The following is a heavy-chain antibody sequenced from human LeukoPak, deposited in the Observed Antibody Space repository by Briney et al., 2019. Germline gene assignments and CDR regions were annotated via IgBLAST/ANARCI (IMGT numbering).Heavy chain of an antibody. CDR1: GYSFNTYW. CDR3: ARLPGYCSGGSCYFDY. CDR2: IFPGDSDT. Sequence: GESLKISCKGSGYSFNTYWIGWVRQMPGKGLEWMGIIFPGDSDTRYSPSFQGQVTISADKSISTAYLQWSSLKASDTAMYYCARLPGYCSGGSCYFDYWGQGTLVTVSS. J-gene: IGHJ4*02. V-gene: IGHV5-51*01. D-gene: IGHD2-15*01.